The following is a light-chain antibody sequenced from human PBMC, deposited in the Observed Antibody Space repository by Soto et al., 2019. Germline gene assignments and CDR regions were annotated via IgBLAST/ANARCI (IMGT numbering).Light chain of an antibody. CDR1: SSDVGGYNY. CDR2: EVS. V-gene: IGLV2-8*01. J-gene: IGLJ1*01. CDR3: SSYAGSTLYV. Sequence: QSALTQPPSASGSHGQSVTISCTGTSSDVGGYNYVSWYQQHPGKAPKLMIYEVSKRPSGVPDRFSGSKSGNTASLTVSGLQAEDEADYYCSSYAGSTLYVFGTGTKLTVL.